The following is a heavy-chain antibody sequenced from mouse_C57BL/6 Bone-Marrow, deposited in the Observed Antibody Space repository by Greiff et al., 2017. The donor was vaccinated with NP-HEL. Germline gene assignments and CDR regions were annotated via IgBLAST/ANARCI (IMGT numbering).Heavy chain of an antibody. V-gene: IGHV1-12*01. Sequence: VQLQQSGAELVSPGASVKMSCKASGYTFTSYNMHWVKQTPRQGLEWIGAIYPGNGDTSYNQKFKGKATLTVDKSSSTAYMQLSSLTSEDSAVYFCARPYYYGSSYDAMDYWGQGTSVTVSS. CDR1: GYTFTSYN. CDR2: IYPGNGDT. J-gene: IGHJ4*01. D-gene: IGHD1-1*01. CDR3: ARPYYYGSSYDAMDY.